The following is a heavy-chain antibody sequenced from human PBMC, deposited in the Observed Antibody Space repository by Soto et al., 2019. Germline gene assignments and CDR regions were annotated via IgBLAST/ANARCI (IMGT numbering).Heavy chain of an antibody. V-gene: IGHV3-30-3*01. J-gene: IGHJ6*02. CDR3: ARDRTVAQGGMDV. CDR2: ISYDGSNK. D-gene: IGHD4-17*01. CDR1: GFTFSSYA. Sequence: QVQLVESGGGVVQPGRSLRLSCAASGFTFSSYAMHWVRQAPGKGLEWVAVISYDGSNKYYADSVKGRFTISRDNSKNTLYLQMKSLRAEDTAVYYCARDRTVAQGGMDVWGQGTTVTVSS.